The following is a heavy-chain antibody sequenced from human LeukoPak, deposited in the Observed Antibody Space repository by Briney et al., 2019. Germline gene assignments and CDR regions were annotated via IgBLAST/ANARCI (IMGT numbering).Heavy chain of an antibody. Sequence: ASVKVSCKASGYTFTSYYMHWVRQAPGQGLEWMGIINPSGGSTSYAQKLQGRVTMTTDTSTTAAYMELRNLRSDDTAVYYCARDHSSSSQLFDYWGQGTLVTVSS. CDR2: INPSGGST. CDR1: GYTFTSYY. D-gene: IGHD6-13*01. J-gene: IGHJ4*02. V-gene: IGHV1-46*01. CDR3: ARDHSSSSQLFDY.